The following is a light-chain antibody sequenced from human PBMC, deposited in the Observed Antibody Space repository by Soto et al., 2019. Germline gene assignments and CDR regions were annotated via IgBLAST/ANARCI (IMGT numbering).Light chain of an antibody. J-gene: IGLJ3*02. CDR3: AAWDDSVSGGV. CDR1: SSNIGSNY. CDR2: RNN. Sequence: QSVLTRAPSASGTPGQRVTISCSGSSSNIGSNYVYWYQQLPGTAPKLLIYRNNQRPSGVPDRFSGSKSGTSASLAISGLRTEDEADYYCAAWDDSVSGGVFGGGTKLTVL. V-gene: IGLV1-47*01.